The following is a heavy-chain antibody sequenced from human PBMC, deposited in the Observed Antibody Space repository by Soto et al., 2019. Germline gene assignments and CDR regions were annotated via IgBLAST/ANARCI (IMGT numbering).Heavy chain of an antibody. D-gene: IGHD3-16*02. CDR2: ISAYNGNT. V-gene: IGHV1-18*01. J-gene: IGHJ3*01. CDR3: AREYLWFGGSYRLEVFDF. CDR1: GYTFTSYG. Sequence: GASVKVSCKASGYTFTSYGISWVRQAPGQGLEWMGWISAYNGNTNYAQKLQGRVTMTTDTSTSTAYMELRSLRSDDTAVYYCAREYLWFGGSYRLEVFDFWGQGTMVTVSS.